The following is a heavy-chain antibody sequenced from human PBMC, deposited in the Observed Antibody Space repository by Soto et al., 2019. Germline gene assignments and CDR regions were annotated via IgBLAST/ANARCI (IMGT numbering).Heavy chain of an antibody. CDR1: GFTFRSYS. Sequence: PGGSLRLSCAASGFTFRSYSMNWVRQAPGKGLEWVSYISSSNRTINYADSVKGRFIISRDNAKNSLYLQMHSLRDEDTAVYYCARDLSSCTSARCYSYYYGMDVWGQGTTVTVSS. V-gene: IGHV3-48*02. CDR3: ARDLSSCTSARCYSYYYGMDV. CDR2: ISSSNRTI. D-gene: IGHD2-2*01. J-gene: IGHJ6*02.